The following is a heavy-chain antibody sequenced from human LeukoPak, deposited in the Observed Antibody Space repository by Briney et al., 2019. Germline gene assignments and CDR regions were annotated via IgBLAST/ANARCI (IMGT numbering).Heavy chain of an antibody. CDR3: AREGYYYDSSGYSYYFDS. J-gene: IGHJ4*02. CDR1: GFTFSNYA. CDR2: ISYDGSSE. D-gene: IGHD3-22*01. V-gene: IGHV3-30*03. Sequence: PGRSLRLSCAASGFTFSNYAMHWVRQAPGKGLDWVAVISYDGSSEYYADSVKGRFTISRDNSKMMYLQMNSLRTDDTAVYYCAREGYYYDSSGYSYYFDSWGQGTLVTVSS.